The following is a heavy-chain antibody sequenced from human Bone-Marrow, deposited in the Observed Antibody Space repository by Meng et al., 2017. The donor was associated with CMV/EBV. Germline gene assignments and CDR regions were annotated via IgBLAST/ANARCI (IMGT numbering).Heavy chain of an antibody. CDR3: AREQQLDKNWFDP. V-gene: IGHV1-69*04. Sequence: SVKVSCKASGGTFSSYTISWVRQAPGQGLEWMGRIIPILGIANYAQKFQARVTITADKSTSTAYMELSSLRSEDTAVYYCAREQQLDKNWFDPWGQGTLVTVSS. D-gene: IGHD6-13*01. CDR2: IIPILGIA. J-gene: IGHJ5*02. CDR1: GGTFSSYT.